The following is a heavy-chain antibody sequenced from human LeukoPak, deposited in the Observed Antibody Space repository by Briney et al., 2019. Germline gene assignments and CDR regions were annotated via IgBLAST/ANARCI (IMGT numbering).Heavy chain of an antibody. V-gene: IGHV1-69*13. J-gene: IGHJ1*01. Sequence: ASVKVSCKASGGTFSSYAISWVRQAPGQGLEWMGGIIPIFGTANYAQKFRGRVTITADESTSTAYVELSSLRSEDTAVYYCARDSSEFRSLLFHWGQSTLVTVSS. D-gene: IGHD1-14*01. CDR2: IIPIFGTA. CDR1: GGTFSSYA. CDR3: ARDSSEFRSLLFH.